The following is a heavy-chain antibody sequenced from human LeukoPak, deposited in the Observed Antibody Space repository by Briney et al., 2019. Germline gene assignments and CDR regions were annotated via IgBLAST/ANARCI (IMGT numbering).Heavy chain of an antibody. CDR1: GFTLSDYW. D-gene: IGHD5-12*01. J-gene: IGHJ4*02. V-gene: IGHV3-74*01. Sequence: GGSLRLSCAASGFTLSDYWMHWVRQAPGKGLVWVSRINSDGSRIIYADSVKGRFTISRDNAKHTVYLQMNSLRADDTAVYFCARAPQIGFSGFDKNYWGQGTLVTVSS. CDR2: INSDGSRI. CDR3: ARAPQIGFSGFDKNY.